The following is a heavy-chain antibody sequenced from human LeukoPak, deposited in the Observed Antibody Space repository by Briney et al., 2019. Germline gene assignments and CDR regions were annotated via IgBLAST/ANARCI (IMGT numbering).Heavy chain of an antibody. V-gene: IGHV4-61*08. CDR3: ASVSVSSAGYHFYYYGMDV. J-gene: IGHJ6*04. CDR1: GGSVNNGGYF. CDR2: VYSSGSP. Sequence: SETLSLTCTVSGGSVNNGGYFWNWIRQSPGKGLEWPGYVYSSGSPNYNPSLRSRVSMSVDTSKNQFSLKLSSVTAADTAVYYCASVSVSSAGYHFYYYGMDVWGKGTTVIVSS. D-gene: IGHD6-25*01.